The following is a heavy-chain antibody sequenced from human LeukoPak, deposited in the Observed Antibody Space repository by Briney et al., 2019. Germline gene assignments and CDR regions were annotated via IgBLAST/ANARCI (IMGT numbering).Heavy chain of an antibody. CDR3: AKEPSRATVTTDFDY. CDR1: GFTFSSYG. J-gene: IGHJ4*02. V-gene: IGHV3-23*01. CDR2: ISGSGGST. D-gene: IGHD4-17*01. Sequence: GGSLRLSCAASGFTFSSYGMSWVRQAPGKGLEWVSAISGSGGSTYYADSVKGRFTISRDNSKNTLYLQMNSLRAEDTAVYYCAKEPSRATVTTDFDYWGQGTLVTVSS.